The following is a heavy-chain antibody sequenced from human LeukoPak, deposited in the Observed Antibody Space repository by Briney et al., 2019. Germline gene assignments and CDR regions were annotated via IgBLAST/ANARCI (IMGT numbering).Heavy chain of an antibody. V-gene: IGHV1-58*02. D-gene: IGHD3-22*01. J-gene: IGHJ4*02. CDR1: GFTFTSSA. CDR3: AAGQVYDSSGYYLGY. Sequence: ASVKVSCKASGFTFTSSAMQWVRQARGQRLEWIGWIVVGSGNTNYAQKFQERVTITRDMSTSTAYMELGSLRSEDTAVYYCAAGQVYDSSGYYLGYWGQGTLVTVSP. CDR2: IVVGSGNT.